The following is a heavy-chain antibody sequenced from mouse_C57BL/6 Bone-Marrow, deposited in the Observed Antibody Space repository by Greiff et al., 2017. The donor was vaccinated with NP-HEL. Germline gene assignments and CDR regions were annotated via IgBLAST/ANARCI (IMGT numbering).Heavy chain of an antibody. CDR3: TTYYGSSYWYFDV. Sequence: EVQLVESGAELVRPGASVKLSCTASGFNIKDDYMHWVKQRPEQGLEWIGWIDPENGDTEYASKFQGKATITADTYSNTAYLQLSSLTSEDAAVYYCTTYYGSSYWYFDVWGTGTTVTDSS. CDR1: GFNIKDDY. J-gene: IGHJ1*03. V-gene: IGHV14-4*01. CDR2: IDPENGDT. D-gene: IGHD1-1*01.